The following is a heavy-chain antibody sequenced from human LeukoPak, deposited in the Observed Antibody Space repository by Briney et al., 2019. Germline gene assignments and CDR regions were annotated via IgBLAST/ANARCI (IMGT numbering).Heavy chain of an antibody. CDR2: INHSGST. D-gene: IGHD3-10*01. CDR3: ARKYVSETYNWFDP. Sequence: SETLSLTCAVYGGSFSSYYWSWIRQPPGEGLEWIGEINHSGSTNYNTSLKSRVTISLDMSKKQFSLKVSSVTAADTAVYYCARKYVSETYNWFDPWGQGTLVTVSS. J-gene: IGHJ5*02. CDR1: GGSFSSYY. V-gene: IGHV4-34*01.